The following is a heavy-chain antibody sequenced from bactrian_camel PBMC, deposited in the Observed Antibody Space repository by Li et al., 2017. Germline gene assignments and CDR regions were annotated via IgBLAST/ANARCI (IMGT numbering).Heavy chain of an antibody. CDR1: GFTFSNYA. CDR2: IATDGSKT. J-gene: IGHJ4*01. Sequence: HVQLVESGGGLVQPGGSLRLSCASSGFTFSNYAISWVRQAPGKGLEWVAGIATDGSKTFYGNSAKGRFTISRDNAKNTLHLQMDSLQVEDTAVYFCAAGYTSSRYWGNGTQVTVS. CDR3: AAGYTSSRY. V-gene: IGHV3S7*01. D-gene: IGHD5*01.